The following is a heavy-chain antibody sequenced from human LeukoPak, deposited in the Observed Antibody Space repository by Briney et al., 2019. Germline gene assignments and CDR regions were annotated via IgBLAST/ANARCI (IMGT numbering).Heavy chain of an antibody. CDR3: ARQGNTGWYTFDS. J-gene: IGHJ4*02. CDR1: GYSFTSYW. D-gene: IGHD6-19*01. CDR2: IYPGDSDT. V-gene: IGHV5-51*01. Sequence: RGESLKISCKGSGYSFTSYWIGWVRQMPGEGLEWMGIIYPGDSDTRYSASFQGQVTISADKTISTAYLQGISMQAADTAMYYCARQGNTGWYTFDSWGQGTLVTVSS.